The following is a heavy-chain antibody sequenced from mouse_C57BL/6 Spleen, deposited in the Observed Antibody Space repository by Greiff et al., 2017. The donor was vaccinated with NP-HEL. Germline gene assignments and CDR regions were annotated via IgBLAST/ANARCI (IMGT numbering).Heavy chain of an antibody. CDR2: LDPEDGDT. CDR1: GFNIKDYY. Sequence: VQLQQSGAELVRPGASVKLSCTASGFNIKDYYMHWVKQRPEQGLEWIGRLDPEDGDTEYAPKFQGKATMTADTSSNTAYLQLSSLTSEDTAVYYCTTPHYYGSSYNFDDWGQGTTLTVSS. CDR3: TTPHYYGSSYNFDD. V-gene: IGHV14-1*01. D-gene: IGHD1-1*01. J-gene: IGHJ2*01.